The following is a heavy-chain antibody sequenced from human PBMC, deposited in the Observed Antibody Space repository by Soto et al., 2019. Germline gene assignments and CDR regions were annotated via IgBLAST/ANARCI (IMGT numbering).Heavy chain of an antibody. CDR2: ISSTGGTT. D-gene: IGHD1-26*01. CDR1: GFTFASYT. V-gene: IGHV3-23*01. J-gene: IGHJ4*02. Sequence: EVRLLESGGSLEKPGGSLRLSCGASGFTFASYTMAWVRQAPGKGLEWVSMISSTGGTTYYADSVKGRFTISRDNSRDTLYLQMNSLRADDTAVYYCAKTSVVHSARPGGSGGLFESWGQGTQVIVSS. CDR3: AKTSVVHSARPGGSGGLFES.